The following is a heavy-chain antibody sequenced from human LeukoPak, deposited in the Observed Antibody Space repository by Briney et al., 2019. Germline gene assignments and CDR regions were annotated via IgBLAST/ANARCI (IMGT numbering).Heavy chain of an antibody. V-gene: IGHV4-39*07. CDR3: ASRSSWRNYYGMDV. Sequence: SETLSLTCTVSGGSISSSYYWGWIRQPPGKGLEWIGSIYYSGSTYYNPSLKSRVTISVDTSKNQFSLKLSSVTAADTTVYYCASRSSWRNYYGMDVWGQGTTVTVSS. CDR1: GGSISSSYY. J-gene: IGHJ6*02. CDR2: IYYSGST. D-gene: IGHD6-13*01.